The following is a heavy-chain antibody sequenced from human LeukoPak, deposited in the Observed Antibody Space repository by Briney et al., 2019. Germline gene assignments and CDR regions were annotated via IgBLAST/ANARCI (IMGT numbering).Heavy chain of an antibody. CDR3: AKQPRVYCSGGSCYLDY. J-gene: IGHJ4*02. Sequence: PGGSLRLSCAASGFTFSSYAMSWVRQAPGKGLEWVSAISGSGGSTYYADSVKGRFTISRDNSKNTLYLQMNSLRAEDTAVYYCAKQPRVYCSGGSCYLDYWGQGTLVTVSS. CDR2: ISGSGGST. CDR1: GFTFSSYA. D-gene: IGHD2-15*01. V-gene: IGHV3-23*01.